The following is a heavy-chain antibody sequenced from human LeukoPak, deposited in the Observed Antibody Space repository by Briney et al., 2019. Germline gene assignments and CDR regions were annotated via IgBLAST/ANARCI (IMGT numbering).Heavy chain of an antibody. CDR1: GGSFSGYY. Sequence: SETLSPTCAVYGGSFSGYYWSWIRQPPGKGLEWIGEINHSGSTNYNPSLKSRVTISVDTSKNQFSLKLSSVTAADTAVYYCARAGYSYGYGYYYMDVWDKGTTVTVSS. D-gene: IGHD5-18*01. CDR3: ARAGYSYGYGYYYMDV. CDR2: INHSGST. J-gene: IGHJ6*03. V-gene: IGHV4-34*01.